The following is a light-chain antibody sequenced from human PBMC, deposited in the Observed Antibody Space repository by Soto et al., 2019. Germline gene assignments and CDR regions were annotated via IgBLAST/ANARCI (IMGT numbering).Light chain of an antibody. CDR3: QQYDRSPLT. Sequence: EIVLTQSPGTLSLSPGERATLSCRASQSVSSSFLAWYQQKPGQAPRLLIYGASSRATGIPDRFSGSGSGKDFILTISRLEPEDVAVYYCQQYDRSPLTFGGGTKVEIK. V-gene: IGKV3-20*01. CDR2: GAS. CDR1: QSVSSSF. J-gene: IGKJ4*01.